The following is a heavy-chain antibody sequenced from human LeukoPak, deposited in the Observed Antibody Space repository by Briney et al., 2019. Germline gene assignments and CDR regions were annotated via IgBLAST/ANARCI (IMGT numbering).Heavy chain of an antibody. Sequence: TLSLTCTVSGGSISSGGYYWSWIRQPPGKGLEWIGYIYHSGSTYYNPSLKSRVTISVDRSKNQFSLKLSSVTAADTAVYYCARLHYWYFDLWGRGTLVTVSS. CDR1: GGSISSGGYY. CDR2: IYHSGST. D-gene: IGHD4-11*01. V-gene: IGHV4-30-2*01. CDR3: ARLHYWYFDL. J-gene: IGHJ2*01.